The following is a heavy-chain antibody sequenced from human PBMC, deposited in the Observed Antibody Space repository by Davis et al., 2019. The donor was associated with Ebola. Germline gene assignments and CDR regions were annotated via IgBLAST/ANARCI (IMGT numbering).Heavy chain of an antibody. D-gene: IGHD4-23*01. CDR2: IFYSGST. CDR1: GDSMKTYL. Sequence: MPGGSLRLSCTVPGDSMKTYLWSWIRQPPGKGLEWIGYIFYSGSTTYNPSLKGRVTMSIDTSKKQFSLKVNSVTPADTAVYYCARNSDDGGNDVFDIWGQGTMVTVSS. CDR3: ARNSDDGGNDVFDI. J-gene: IGHJ3*02. V-gene: IGHV4-59*01.